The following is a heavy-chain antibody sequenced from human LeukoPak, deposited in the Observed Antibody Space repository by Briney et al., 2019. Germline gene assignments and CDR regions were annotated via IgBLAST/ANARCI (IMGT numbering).Heavy chain of an antibody. D-gene: IGHD2-2*01. CDR3: AREGGGAIYYYYYYMDV. CDR2: INHSGST. CDR1: GGSSSGHY. J-gene: IGHJ6*03. V-gene: IGHV4-34*01. Sequence: PSETLSLTCAVYGGSSSGHYWSWIRQPPGKGLEWIGEINHSGSTNYNPSLKSRVTISVDTSKNQFSLKLSSVTAADTAVYYCAREGGGAIYYYYYYMDVWDKGTTVTVSS.